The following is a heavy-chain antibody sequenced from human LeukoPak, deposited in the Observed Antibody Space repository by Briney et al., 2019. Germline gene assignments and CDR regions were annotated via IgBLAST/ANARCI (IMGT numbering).Heavy chain of an antibody. J-gene: IGHJ4*02. V-gene: IGHV4-59*02. D-gene: IGHD6-6*01. CDR3: ARRSSSGLFDY. CDR2: IYYSGST. CDR1: GGSVSSDY. Sequence: SQTLSLTCTVSGGSVSSDYWSWIRQPPGKGLEWIGYIYYSGSTNYNASLKSRVTISVDTSKNQFSLKLSSVTAADTAVYYCARRSSSGLFDYWGQGTLVTVSS.